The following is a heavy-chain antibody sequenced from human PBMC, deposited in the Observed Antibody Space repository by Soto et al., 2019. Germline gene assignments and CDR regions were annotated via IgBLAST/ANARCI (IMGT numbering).Heavy chain of an antibody. J-gene: IGHJ4*01. CDR3: VKDSYADFHRVLSTAEYFFDY. CDR1: VFTFDYYA. CDR2: ITWNSGKI. V-gene: IGHV3-9*01. D-gene: IGHD2-15*01. Sequence: GGSLRLSCTASVFTFDYYAVHWFRQGPGRGLEWVSGITWNSGKIAYADSVEGRFTIARDDDNNSLYLQMNSLRPEDTALYYCVKDSYADFHRVLSTAEYFFDYWGHGTLVTVSS.